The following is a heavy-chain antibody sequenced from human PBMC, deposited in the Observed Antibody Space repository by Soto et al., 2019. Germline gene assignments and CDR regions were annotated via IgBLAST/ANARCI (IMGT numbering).Heavy chain of an antibody. V-gene: IGHV1-46*01. J-gene: IGHJ6*02. CDR1: GYTFTSYY. CDR2: INPSGGST. D-gene: IGHD3-9*01. CDR3: AREGILAGYQPRDYYYGMDV. Sequence: ASVKVSCKASGYTFTSYYMHWVRQAPGQGLEWMGIINPSGGSTSYAQKFQGRVTMTRDTSTSTVYMELSSLRSEDTAVYYCAREGILAGYQPRDYYYGMDVWGQGTTVTVSS.